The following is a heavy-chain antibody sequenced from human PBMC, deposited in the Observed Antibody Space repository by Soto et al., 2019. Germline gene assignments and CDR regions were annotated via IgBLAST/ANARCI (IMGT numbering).Heavy chain of an antibody. CDR2: INPKSGGT. J-gene: IGHJ6*02. V-gene: IGHV1-2*04. CDR3: ARGDSTDCSNGVCSFFYNRDMDV. D-gene: IGHD2-8*01. CDR1: GYSFTDYH. Sequence: EASVKVSCKASGYSFTDYHIHWVRQAPGQGLEWLGRINPKSGGTSTAQKFQGWVTMTTDTSISTASMELTRLTSDDTAIYYCARGDSTDCSNGVCSFFYNRDMDVWGQGTTVTVSS.